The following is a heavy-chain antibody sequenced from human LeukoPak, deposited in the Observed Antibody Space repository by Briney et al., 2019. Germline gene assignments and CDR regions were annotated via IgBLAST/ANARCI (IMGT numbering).Heavy chain of an antibody. V-gene: IGHV1-2*02. Sequence: ASVKVSCKASGYTFTGYYMHWVRQAPGQGLEWMGWINPNSGGTNYAQKFQGRVTMTRDTPISTAYMELSRLRSDDTAVYYCARDKTVTYYDILTGNYYYYGMDVWGQGTTVTVSS. D-gene: IGHD3-9*01. CDR2: INPNSGGT. J-gene: IGHJ6*02. CDR1: GYTFTGYY. CDR3: ARDKTVTYYDILTGNYYYYGMDV.